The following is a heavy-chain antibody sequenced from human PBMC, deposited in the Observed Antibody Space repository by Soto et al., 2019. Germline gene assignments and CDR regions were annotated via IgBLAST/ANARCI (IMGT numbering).Heavy chain of an antibody. J-gene: IGHJ4*02. D-gene: IGHD5-12*01. CDR3: AKDLGWLQPDY. V-gene: IGHV3-30*18. Sequence: QVQLVESGGGVVQPGRSLRLSCAASGFTFSSYGMHWVRQAPGKGLEWVAVISYDGSNTYYADSVKGRFTISRDNSKNTLYLQMNSLRAEDTAVYYCAKDLGWLQPDYWGQGTLVTVSS. CDR2: ISYDGSNT. CDR1: GFTFSSYG.